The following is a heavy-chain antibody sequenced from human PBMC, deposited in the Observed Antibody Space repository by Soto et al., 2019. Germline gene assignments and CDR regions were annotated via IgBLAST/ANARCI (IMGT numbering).Heavy chain of an antibody. D-gene: IGHD4-17*01. J-gene: IGHJ5*02. CDR1: GFTFTSYT. Sequence: GGSLRLSCAASGFTFTSYTMHWVRQAPGKGLEWVAVMSYDGTRTDYVDAVKGRFTISRDTSKNTLYLQMNNLGPDDTAMYYCARDRAYGDPNWFDPWGQGTLVTVSS. CDR2: MSYDGTRT. V-gene: IGHV3-30-3*01. CDR3: ARDRAYGDPNWFDP.